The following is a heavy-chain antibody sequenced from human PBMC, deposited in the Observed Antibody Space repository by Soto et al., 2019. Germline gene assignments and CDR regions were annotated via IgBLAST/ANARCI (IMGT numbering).Heavy chain of an antibody. J-gene: IGHJ5*02. CDR3: VRDGTKTLRDWFDP. D-gene: IGHD1-1*01. CDR1: GASISGFY. Sequence: SETLSLTCTVSGASISGFYWSWIRKSAGKGLEWIGRIYATGTTDYNPSLKSRVMMSVDTSKKQFSLKLRTVTAADTAVYYCVRDGTKTLRDWFDPWGQGISVTVSS. V-gene: IGHV4-4*07. CDR2: IYATGTT.